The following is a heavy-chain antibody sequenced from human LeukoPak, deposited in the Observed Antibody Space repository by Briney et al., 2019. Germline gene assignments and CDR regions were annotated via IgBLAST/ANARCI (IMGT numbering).Heavy chain of an antibody. CDR1: GFTFSSYW. CDR2: IRYDGSTS. J-gene: IGHJ5*02. D-gene: IGHD2-21*02. Sequence: GGPLRLSCAASGFTFSSYWMSWVRQAPGKGLVWVSRIRYDGSTSAYADSVKGRFTISRDNSKNTLYLQMNRLRAEDTAVYYCARGVTPDWFDPWGQGTLVTVSS. CDR3: ARGVTPDWFDP. V-gene: IGHV3-74*01.